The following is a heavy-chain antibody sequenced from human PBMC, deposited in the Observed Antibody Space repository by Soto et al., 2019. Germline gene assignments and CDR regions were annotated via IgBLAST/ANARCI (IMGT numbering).Heavy chain of an antibody. V-gene: IGHV3-30-3*01. J-gene: IGHJ4*02. CDR3: ATEGVVVMTAHDKPLGGFDY. Sequence: QVQLVESGGGVVQPGRSQRLSCAASGFTFRNFPMHWVRQAPGKGLEWVARILHDGSSEYYADSVKGRFTISRDNLQNTLYLQMNTLRAEDTAVYYCATEGVVVMTAHDKPLGGFDYWGQGTLVIVSS. CDR1: GFTFRNFP. D-gene: IGHD2-21*02. CDR2: ILHDGSSE.